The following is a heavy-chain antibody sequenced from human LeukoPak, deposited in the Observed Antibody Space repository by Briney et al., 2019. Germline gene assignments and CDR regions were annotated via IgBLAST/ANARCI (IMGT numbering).Heavy chain of an antibody. CDR2: INPNSGGT. CDR3: ARVVIAVAGTRINYFDY. J-gene: IGHJ4*02. V-gene: IGHV1-2*02. D-gene: IGHD6-19*01. CDR1: GYTFTGYY. Sequence: GASVKVSCKASGYTFTGYYMHWVRQAPGQGLEWMGWINPNSGGTNYAQKFQGRVTMTRDTSISTAYMELSRLRSDDTAVYYCARVVIAVAGTRINYFDYWGQGTLVTVSS.